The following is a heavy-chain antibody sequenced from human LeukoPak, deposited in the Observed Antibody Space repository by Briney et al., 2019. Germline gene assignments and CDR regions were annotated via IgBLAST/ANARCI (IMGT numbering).Heavy chain of an antibody. CDR1: GYTFTSYY. D-gene: IGHD6-13*01. Sequence: ASVKVSCKASGYTFTSYYIHWVRQAPGQGLEWMGIINPSSGTTNYAQKFQGRVTMTRDTSISTAYMELSRLRSDDTAVYYCASTSSSWYGADYWGQGTLVTVSS. CDR2: INPSSGTT. CDR3: ASTSSSWYGADY. J-gene: IGHJ4*02. V-gene: IGHV1-2*02.